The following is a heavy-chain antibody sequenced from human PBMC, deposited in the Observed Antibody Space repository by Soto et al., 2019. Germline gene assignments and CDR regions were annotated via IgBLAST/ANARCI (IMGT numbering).Heavy chain of an antibody. CDR2: INHSGST. CDR1: GGSFRGYF. V-gene: IGHV4-34*01. CDR3: ARVWRYCSGGTCHPAEYCQH. D-gene: IGHD2-15*01. Sequence: PSDTLSLTCAVYGGSFRGYFWSWVRQPPGKGLEWIGEINHSGSTNYNPSLKSRVTISADTSKNQFSLKLSSVTAADTAVYYCARVWRYCSGGTCHPAEYCQHWGQGNLVTVSA. J-gene: IGHJ1*01.